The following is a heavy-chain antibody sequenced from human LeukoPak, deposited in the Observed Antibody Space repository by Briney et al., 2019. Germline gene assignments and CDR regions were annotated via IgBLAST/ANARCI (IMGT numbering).Heavy chain of an antibody. J-gene: IGHJ5*02. D-gene: IGHD6-25*01. V-gene: IGHV4-30-4*08. CDR2: IYYSGST. CDR3: ARDHEGYSSVHNQNWFDP. Sequence: SETLSLTCTVSGGSISSYYWSWIRQPPGKGLEWIGYIYYSGSTYYNPSLKSRVTISVDTSKNQFSLKLSSVTAADTAVYYCARDHEGYSSVHNQNWFDPWGQGTLVTVSS. CDR1: GGSISSYY.